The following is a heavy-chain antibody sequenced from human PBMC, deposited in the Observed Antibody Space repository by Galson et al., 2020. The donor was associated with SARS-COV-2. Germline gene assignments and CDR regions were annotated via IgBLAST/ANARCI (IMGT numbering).Heavy chain of an antibody. J-gene: IGHJ4*02. CDR2: ISNNGNDT. V-gene: IGHV3-74*01. CDR3: ATEAGDY. Sequence: GGSLRLSCAASGFTFSTYWMDWVRQAPGKGLVWVSRISNNGNDTLYADSVKGRFTISRDNAKNTLFLQMNSLTVEDTAVYYCATEAGDYWGQGALVTVSS. CDR1: GFTFSTYW.